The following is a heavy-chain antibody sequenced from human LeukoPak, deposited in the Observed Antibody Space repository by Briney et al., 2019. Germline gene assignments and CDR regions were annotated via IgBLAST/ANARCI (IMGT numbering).Heavy chain of an antibody. CDR3: AKDHSAYYYGMDV. J-gene: IGHJ6*02. CDR1: GFTFSSYG. V-gene: IGHV3-30*18. CDR2: ISYDGSNK. D-gene: IGHD1-26*01. Sequence: PGRSLRLSCAASGFTFSSYGMHWVRQAPGKGLEWVAVISYDGSNKYYADSVKGRSTISRDNSKNTLYLQMNSLRAEDTAVYYCAKDHSAYYYGMDVWGQGTTVTVSS.